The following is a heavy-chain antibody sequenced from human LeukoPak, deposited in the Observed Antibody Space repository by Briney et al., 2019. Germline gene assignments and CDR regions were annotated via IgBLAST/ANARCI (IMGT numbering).Heavy chain of an antibody. Sequence: GGSLRLSCAASGFTFDDYGMSWVRQAPGKGLEWVSGINWNGGSTGYADSVKGRFTISRDNAKNSLYLQMNSLRAEDTALYHCAREDRDMYSRSSGWFDPWGQGTLVTVSS. CDR1: GFTFDDYG. J-gene: IGHJ5*02. CDR2: INWNGGST. V-gene: IGHV3-20*01. CDR3: AREDRDMYSRSSGWFDP. D-gene: IGHD6-6*01.